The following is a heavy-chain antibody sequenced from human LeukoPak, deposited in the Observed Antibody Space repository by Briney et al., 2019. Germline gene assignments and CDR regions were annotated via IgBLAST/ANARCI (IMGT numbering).Heavy chain of an antibody. CDR3: ARDLRPHYYDSSGYGCFGS. J-gene: IGHJ5*02. CDR2: ISASGSRT. V-gene: IGHV3-23*01. Sequence: GGSLRLSCAPSGFTFSTFVMNWVRQAPGKGLEWVSGISASGSRTFYADSVKGRFTISRDNSKNTLSLQMNSQRAGDKAIYYCARDLRPHYYDSSGYGCFGSWGQGTLVTVSS. D-gene: IGHD3-22*01. CDR1: GFTFSTFV.